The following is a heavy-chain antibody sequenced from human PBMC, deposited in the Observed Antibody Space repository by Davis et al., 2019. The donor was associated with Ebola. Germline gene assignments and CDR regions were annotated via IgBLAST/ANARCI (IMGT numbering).Heavy chain of an antibody. D-gene: IGHD1-26*01. CDR2: IKQDGSEK. CDR1: GFTFSYSW. CDR3: ARDLGQVTAASGY. Sequence: GESLKISCAASGFTFSYSWMSWVRQAPGKGLEWVANIKQDGSEKYYVDSVKGRFTISRDNAKNSLYLQMNSLRTEDTALYYCARDLGQVTAASGYWSQGTLVTVSS. V-gene: IGHV3-7*03. J-gene: IGHJ4*02.